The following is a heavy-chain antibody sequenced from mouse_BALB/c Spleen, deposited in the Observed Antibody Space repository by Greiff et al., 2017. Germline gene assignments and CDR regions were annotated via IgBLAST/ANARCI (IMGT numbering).Heavy chain of an antibody. CDR3: ARSSSGYGDYYAMDY. CDR2: ISSGGGNT. D-gene: IGHD3-1*01. CDR1: GFTFSSYT. J-gene: IGHJ4*01. V-gene: IGHV5-9*03. Sequence: EVKLMESGGGLVKPGGSLKLSCAASGFTFSSYTMSWVRQTPEKRLEWVATISSGGGNTYYPDSVKGRFTISRDNAKNNLYLQMSSLRSEDTALYYCARSSSGYGDYYAMDYWGQGTSVTVSS.